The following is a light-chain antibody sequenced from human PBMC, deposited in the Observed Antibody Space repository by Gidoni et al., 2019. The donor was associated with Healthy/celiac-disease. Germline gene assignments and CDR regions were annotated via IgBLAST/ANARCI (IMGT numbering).Light chain of an antibody. V-gene: IGKV2-28*01. CDR3: MQALQTPT. J-gene: IGKJ1*01. CDR2: LGS. Sequence: DIVMTQSPLSLPVTPGEPASISCRSIQSLLHSNGYNYLDWYLQKPWQSPQLLIYLGSNRASGVPDRFSGSGSGTDFTLKISRVEAEDVGVYYCMQALQTPTFGQGTKVEIK. CDR1: QSLLHSNGYNY.